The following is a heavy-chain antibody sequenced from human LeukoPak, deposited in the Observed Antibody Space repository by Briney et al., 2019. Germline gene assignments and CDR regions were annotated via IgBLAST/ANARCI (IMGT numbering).Heavy chain of an antibody. CDR1: GGSISSYY. J-gene: IGHJ5*02. V-gene: IGHV4-59*01. D-gene: IGHD1-26*01. CDR3: ASNLSGSYYNWFDP. Sequence: SETLSLTCTVSGGSISSYYWSWIRQPPGKGLEWIGYIYYSGSTNYNPSLKSRVTISVDTSKNQFSLKLSSVTAADTAVYYCASNLSGSYYNWFDPWGQGTLVTVSS. CDR2: IYYSGST.